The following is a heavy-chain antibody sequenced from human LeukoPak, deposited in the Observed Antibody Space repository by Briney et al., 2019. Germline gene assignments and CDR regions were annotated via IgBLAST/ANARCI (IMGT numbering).Heavy chain of an antibody. D-gene: IGHD2-21*01. CDR2: LRGDGGGT. V-gene: IGHV3-23*01. J-gene: IGHJ4*02. Sequence: GSLRISCAVSGITLSSYGMGWGRPAPGKGLVWVAGLRGDGGGTSYAASVQGRFTISRDNPKNTLYRPMNSLRAEDTAVYFCAKRGVVIRVFLVGFHKEAYYFDSWGQGALVTVSS. CDR3: AKRGVVIRVFLVGFHKEAYYFDS. CDR1: GITLSSYG.